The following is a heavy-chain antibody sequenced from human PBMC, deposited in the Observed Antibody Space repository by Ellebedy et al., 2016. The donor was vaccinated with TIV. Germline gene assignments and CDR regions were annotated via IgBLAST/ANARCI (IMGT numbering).Heavy chain of an antibody. V-gene: IGHV3-33*08. CDR2: LWFDNR. D-gene: IGHD2-21*02. J-gene: IGHJ4*02. Sequence: GGSLRLSCAASGFTFGSYGIHWVRQAPGKGLEWVTGLWFDNRYYADSVKGRFTISRDNSKNTLYLQLNSLRAEDTAVYYCAREFHDYFFDYWGQGTLVTVSS. CDR1: GFTFGSYG. CDR3: AREFHDYFFDY.